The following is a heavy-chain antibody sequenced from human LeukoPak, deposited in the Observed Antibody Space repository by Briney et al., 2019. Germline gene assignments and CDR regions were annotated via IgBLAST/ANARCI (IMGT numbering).Heavy chain of an antibody. J-gene: IGHJ4*02. Sequence: ASVKVSCKASGYTFTSYYMHWVRQAPGQGLEWMGIINPSGGSTSYAQKFQGSVTMTRDMSTSTVYMELSSLRSEDTAVYYCAREIVDTAMDTPIDYWGQGTLVTISS. D-gene: IGHD5-18*01. CDR2: INPSGGST. CDR3: AREIVDTAMDTPIDY. V-gene: IGHV1-46*01. CDR1: GYTFTSYY.